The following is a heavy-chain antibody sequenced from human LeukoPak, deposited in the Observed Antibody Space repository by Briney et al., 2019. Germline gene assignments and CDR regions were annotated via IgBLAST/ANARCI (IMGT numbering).Heavy chain of an antibody. Sequence: KASETLSLTCAVYGGSFSGYYWSWIRQPPGKGLEWIGEINHSGSTNYNPSLKSRVTISVDTSKNQFSLKLSSVTAADMAVYYCARRGTHDYWGQGTLVTVSS. V-gene: IGHV4-34*01. CDR3: ARRGTHDY. CDR2: INHSGST. CDR1: GGSFSGYY. D-gene: IGHD1-1*01. J-gene: IGHJ4*02.